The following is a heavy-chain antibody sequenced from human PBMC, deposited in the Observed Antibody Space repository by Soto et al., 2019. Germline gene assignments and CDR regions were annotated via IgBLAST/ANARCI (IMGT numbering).Heavy chain of an antibody. CDR2: INHSGST. CDR1: GGSFSGYY. CDR3: ARLGLVRRGAFDI. J-gene: IGHJ3*02. D-gene: IGHD6-19*01. V-gene: IGHV4-34*01. Sequence: SETLSLTCAVYGGSFSGYYWSWIRQPPGKGLEWIGEINHSGSTNYNPSLKSRVTISVDTSKNQFSLKLSSVTAADTAVYYCARLGLVRRGAFDIWGQGTMVT.